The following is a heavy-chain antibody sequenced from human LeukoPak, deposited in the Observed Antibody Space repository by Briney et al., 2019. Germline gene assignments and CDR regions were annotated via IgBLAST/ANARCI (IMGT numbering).Heavy chain of an antibody. CDR3: ARGLPYYDFWSGYPNTPDYFDY. D-gene: IGHD3-3*01. V-gene: IGHV4-59*01. J-gene: IGHJ4*02. CDR1: GGSISSYY. CDR2: IYYSGST. Sequence: SETLSLTCTVSGGSISSYYWSWIRQPPGKGLEWIGYIYYSGSTNYNPSLKSRVTISVDTSKNQFSLELSSVTAADTAVYYCARGLPYYDFWSGYPNTPDYFDYWGQGTLVTVSS.